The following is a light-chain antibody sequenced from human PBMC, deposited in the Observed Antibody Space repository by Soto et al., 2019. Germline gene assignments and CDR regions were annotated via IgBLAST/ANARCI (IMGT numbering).Light chain of an antibody. V-gene: IGKV1-27*01. Sequence: DIQMTQSPSSLSASVGDRVTITCRASQGISDYLAWYQQKPGTVPKLLMYAASTLQSGVPSRFSGSGSGTYFTLTISSLQTEDVETYYCQQYNSAPLTFGGETKVEIK. CDR3: QQYNSAPLT. CDR1: QGISDY. CDR2: AAS. J-gene: IGKJ4*01.